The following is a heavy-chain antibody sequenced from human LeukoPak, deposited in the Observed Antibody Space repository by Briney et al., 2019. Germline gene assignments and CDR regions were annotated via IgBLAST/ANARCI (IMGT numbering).Heavy chain of an antibody. Sequence: ASVKVSCKTSGYTFTSCYVHWERQAPGQGLEWMGTINPGGGSTSYAQKFQGRITVTRDASTSTVYMELSGLISEDTAIYYCARDLGSGWYTVDYWGQGTLVTVSS. CDR1: GYTFTSCY. J-gene: IGHJ4*02. V-gene: IGHV1-46*01. D-gene: IGHD6-19*01. CDR3: ARDLGSGWYTVDY. CDR2: INPGGGST.